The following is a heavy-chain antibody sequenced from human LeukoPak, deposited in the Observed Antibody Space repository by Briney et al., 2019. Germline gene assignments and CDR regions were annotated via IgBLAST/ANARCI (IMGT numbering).Heavy chain of an antibody. V-gene: IGHV1-18*01. Sequence: ASVTVSCKASGYTFTNYGITWVRQAPGQGLEWMGWISAYNGNTNYAQKVQGRVTMTTDTSTSTAYMELRSLRSDDTAVYYCARWLQQGYYDSSGYYYYYYYMDVWGKGTTVTISS. CDR2: ISAYNGNT. D-gene: IGHD3-22*01. J-gene: IGHJ6*03. CDR1: GYTFTNYG. CDR3: ARWLQQGYYDSSGYYYYYYYMDV.